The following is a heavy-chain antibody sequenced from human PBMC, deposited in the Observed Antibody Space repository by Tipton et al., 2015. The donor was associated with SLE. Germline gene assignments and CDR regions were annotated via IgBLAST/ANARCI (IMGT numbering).Heavy chain of an antibody. CDR1: PGSVDGYY. Sequence: TLSLTCAVYPGSVDGYYWSWIRQPPGKGLEWIGYIGYSGNTHYRPSLDSRVTISLDSPKDQFSLKLTSVTAADTAVYYCARHAGATPFDYWGQGTLVTVSS. D-gene: IGHD4/OR15-4a*01. J-gene: IGHJ4*02. CDR3: ARHAGATPFDY. V-gene: IGHV4-59*08. CDR2: IGYSGNT.